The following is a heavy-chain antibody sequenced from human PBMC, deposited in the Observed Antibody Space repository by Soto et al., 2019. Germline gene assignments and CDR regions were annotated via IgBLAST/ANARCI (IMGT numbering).Heavy chain of an antibody. CDR3: ARDRVGGYMDV. V-gene: IGHV1-69*08. CDR2: IIPILGIA. J-gene: IGHJ6*03. D-gene: IGHD1-26*01. CDR1: GGTFSSYT. Sequence: QVQLVQSGAEVKKPGSSVKVSCKASGGTFSSYTISWVRQAPGQGLEWMGRIIPILGIANYAQKFQGRVTITADKSTSTAYIELSSLRSEDTAVYYRARDRVGGYMDVWGKGTTVTVSS.